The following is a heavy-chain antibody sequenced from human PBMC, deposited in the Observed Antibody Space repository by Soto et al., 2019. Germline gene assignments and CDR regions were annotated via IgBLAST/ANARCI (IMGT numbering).Heavy chain of an antibody. CDR3: ARDRTISHDAFDI. Sequence: GGSLRLPCAASGFTFSSYSMNWVRQAPGKGLEWVSSISSSSSYIYYADSVKGRFTISRDNAKNSLYLQMNSLRAEDTAVYYCARDRTISHDAFDIWGQGTMVTVSS. J-gene: IGHJ3*02. CDR2: ISSSSSYI. V-gene: IGHV3-21*01. CDR1: GFTFSSYS. D-gene: IGHD3-3*01.